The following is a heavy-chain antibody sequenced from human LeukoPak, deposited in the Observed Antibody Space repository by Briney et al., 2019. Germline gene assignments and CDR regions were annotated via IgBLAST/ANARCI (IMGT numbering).Heavy chain of an antibody. Sequence: GGSLRLSCAASGFTFSSYEMNWVRQAPGKGLEWVSYISSSGSTIYYADSVKGRFTISRDNAKNSLYLQMNSLRAEDTAVYYCARDHEDAFDIWGQGTMVTVSS. CDR3: ARDHEDAFDI. CDR2: ISSSGSTI. J-gene: IGHJ3*02. CDR1: GFTFSSYE. V-gene: IGHV3-48*03.